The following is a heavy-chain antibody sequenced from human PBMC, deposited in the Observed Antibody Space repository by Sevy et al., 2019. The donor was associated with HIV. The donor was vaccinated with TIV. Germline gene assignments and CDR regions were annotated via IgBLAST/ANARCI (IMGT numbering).Heavy chain of an antibody. V-gene: IGHV3-30*18. CDR2: ISHDGINE. Sequence: GGSLRLSCIGSGFSFSYYGIHWVRQSPGKGLDWVALISHDGINEYYADSVKDRFTISRDNSKNTVYLEMNSLRNEDTAIYFWANAYSGSYSHSYLYALDVWGQGTTVTVSS. J-gene: IGHJ6*02. CDR3: ANAYSGSYSHSYLYALDV. CDR1: GFSFSYYG. D-gene: IGHD1-26*01.